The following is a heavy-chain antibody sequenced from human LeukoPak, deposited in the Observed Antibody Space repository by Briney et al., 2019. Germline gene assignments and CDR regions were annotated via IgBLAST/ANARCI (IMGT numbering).Heavy chain of an antibody. D-gene: IGHD6-13*01. J-gene: IGHJ3*02. V-gene: IGHV4-59*12. CDR2: IFYSGRT. CDR3: ASIAAVGTERAFDI. Sequence: PSETLSLTCTVSGVSISGNYWSWIRQPPGKGLEWIGYIFYSGRTSYNPSLKSRVTLSVDTSKNWFSLRLTSVTAADTAVYYCASIAAVGTERAFDIWGQGTMVTVSS. CDR1: GVSISGNY.